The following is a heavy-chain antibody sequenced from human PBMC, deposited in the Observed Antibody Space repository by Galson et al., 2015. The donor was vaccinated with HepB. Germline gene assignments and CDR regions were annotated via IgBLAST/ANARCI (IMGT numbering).Heavy chain of an antibody. CDR3: ARGGYYDRSGSYQPTDWYFDL. V-gene: IGHV1-18*01. CDR2: ISPNISDT. D-gene: IGHD3-22*01. CDR1: GYSFANYS. Sequence: SLKVSCTASGYSFANYSITWVRQAPGQGLDWMGWISPNISDTHYAHNVQGRVTMTTDNSTSTVYMELRSLRSDDTAIYYCARGGYYDRSGSYQPTDWYFDLWGRGTLGTVSS. J-gene: IGHJ2*01.